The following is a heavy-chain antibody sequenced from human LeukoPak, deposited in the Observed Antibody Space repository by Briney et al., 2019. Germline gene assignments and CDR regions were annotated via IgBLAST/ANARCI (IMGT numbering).Heavy chain of an antibody. V-gene: IGHV3-9*01. CDR3: AKDVAAAGAEYVQH. CDR1: GFTFDDYA. CDR2: ISWNSGSI. D-gene: IGHD6-13*01. J-gene: IGHJ1*01. Sequence: PGGSLRLSCAASGFTFDDYAMHWVRQAPGKGLEWVSGISWNSGSIGYADSVKGRFTISRDNAKNSLYLQMNSLRAEDTALYYCAKDVAAAGAEYVQHWGQGTLVTVSS.